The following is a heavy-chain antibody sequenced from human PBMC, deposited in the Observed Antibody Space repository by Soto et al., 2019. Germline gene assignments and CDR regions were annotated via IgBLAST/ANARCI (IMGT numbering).Heavy chain of an antibody. D-gene: IGHD3-22*01. CDR3: ARGRSTSGYPNFDP. Sequence: TLSLTCAVSGGSITTCDYSWNWIRQPPVKGLEWLGYIYHSGSTYYNPSLKGRATISVDRSKNHFSLRLSSVTAADTAVYYCARGRSTSGYPNFDPWGQGTLVTVSS. CDR1: GGSITTCDYS. V-gene: IGHV4-30-2*01. J-gene: IGHJ5*02. CDR2: IYHSGST.